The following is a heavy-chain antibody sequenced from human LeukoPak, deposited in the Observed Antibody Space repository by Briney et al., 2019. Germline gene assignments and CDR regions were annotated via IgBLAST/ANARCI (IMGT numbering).Heavy chain of an antibody. J-gene: IGHJ4*02. CDR3: ASSGWYGVADY. CDR1: GFTFSSYW. CDR2: IKQDGSEK. D-gene: IGHD6-19*01. Sequence: GGSLRLSCAASGFTFSSYWMSWVRQVPGKGLEWVANIKQDGSEKYYVDSVKGRFTISRDNAKNSLYLQMNSLRAEDTAVYYCASSGWYGVADYWGQGTLVTVSS. V-gene: IGHV3-7*01.